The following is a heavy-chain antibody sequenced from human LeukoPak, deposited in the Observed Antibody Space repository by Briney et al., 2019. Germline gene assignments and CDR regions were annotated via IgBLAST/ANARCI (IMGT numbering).Heavy chain of an antibody. CDR2: INSDGSST. J-gene: IGHJ4*02. V-gene: IGHV3-74*01. D-gene: IGHD1-26*01. CDR1: GFTFSTYW. Sequence: PGGSLRLSCAASGFTFSTYWMHWVRQAPGKGLVWVSRINSDGSSTSYADSVKGRFTISRDNAKNTLYLQMNSLRAEDTAVYYCARDPPEWELPHDYWSQGTLVTVSS. CDR3: ARDPPEWELPHDY.